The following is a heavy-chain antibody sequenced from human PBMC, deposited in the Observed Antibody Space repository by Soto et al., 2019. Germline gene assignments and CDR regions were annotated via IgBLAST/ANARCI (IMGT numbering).Heavy chain of an antibody. CDR1: GFTVSSHY. J-gene: IGHJ4*02. CDR2: IYSGGST. Sequence: GESLKISCAVSGFTVSSHYMSWVRQAPGKGLEWVSVIYSGGSTYYADSVKGRFTISRDNAKNSLYLQMNSLRDEDTAVYYCARDTQDDFWSGYYRDYWGQGTLVTVSS. V-gene: IGHV3-66*01. D-gene: IGHD3-3*01. CDR3: ARDTQDDFWSGYYRDY.